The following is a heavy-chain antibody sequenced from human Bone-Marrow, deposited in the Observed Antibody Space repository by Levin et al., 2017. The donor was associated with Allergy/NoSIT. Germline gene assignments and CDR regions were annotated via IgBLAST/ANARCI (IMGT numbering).Heavy chain of an antibody. CDR3: AKDSPEKGAMVHPDY. V-gene: IGHV3-30*18. D-gene: IGHD5-18*01. Sequence: GGSLRLSCAASGFTFSSYGMHWVRQAPGKGLEWVAVISYDGSNKYYADSVKGRFTISRDNSKNTLYLQMNSLRAEDTAVYYCAKDSPEKGAMVHPDYWGQGTLVTVSS. J-gene: IGHJ4*02. CDR2: ISYDGSNK. CDR1: GFTFSSYG.